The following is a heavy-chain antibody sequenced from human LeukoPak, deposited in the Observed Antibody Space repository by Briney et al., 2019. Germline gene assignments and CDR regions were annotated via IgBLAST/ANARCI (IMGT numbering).Heavy chain of an antibody. CDR3: TRDKFDYYYFYYMDV. CDR1: SYSISSDYY. CDR2: IYHGGTT. Sequence: SETLSLTCTVSSYSISSDYYWGWIRPSPGKGLEWIGNIYHGGTTYHNPSLSSRVTISIDTSKNQFSLNLSAVTAADTALYYCTRDKFDYYYFYYMDVWGKGTTVTVSS. V-gene: IGHV4-38-2*02. J-gene: IGHJ6*03.